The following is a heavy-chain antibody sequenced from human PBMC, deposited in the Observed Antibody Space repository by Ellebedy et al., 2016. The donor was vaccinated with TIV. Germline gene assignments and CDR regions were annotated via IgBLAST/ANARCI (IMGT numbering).Heavy chain of an antibody. D-gene: IGHD6-19*01. J-gene: IGHJ4*01. CDR3: ARGRSAFDY. V-gene: IGHV4-34*01. CDR1: GESFSGYY. CDR2: INHSGST. Sequence: MPSETLSLTCAVYGESFSGYYWSWIRQPPGKGMEWIGEINHSGSTNYNPSLKSRVTISVDTSKNQFSLNLSPVTAADTAVYYCARGRSAFDYWGQGTLVTVSS.